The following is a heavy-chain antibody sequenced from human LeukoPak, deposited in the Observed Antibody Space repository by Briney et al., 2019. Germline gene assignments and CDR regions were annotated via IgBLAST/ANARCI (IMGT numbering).Heavy chain of an antibody. Sequence: PSETLSLTCTVSGGSISSSSYYWGWIRQPPGKGLEWIGSIYYSGSTYYNPSLKSRVTISVDTSKNQFSLKLSSVTAADTAVYYCARLPGYSYGMIDFDYWGQGTLVTVSP. D-gene: IGHD5-18*01. CDR3: ARLPGYSYGMIDFDY. J-gene: IGHJ4*02. CDR1: GGSISSSSYY. V-gene: IGHV4-39*01. CDR2: IYYSGST.